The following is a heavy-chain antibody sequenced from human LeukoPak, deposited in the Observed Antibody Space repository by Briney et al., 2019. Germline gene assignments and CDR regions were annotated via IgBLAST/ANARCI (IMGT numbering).Heavy chain of an antibody. Sequence: SETLSLTCTVSGGSISSSSYYWGWIRQPPGKGLEWIGSIYYSGSTYYNPSLKSRVTISVDTSKNQFSLKLSSVTAADTAVCYCARLTNKPLYYFDYWGQGTLVTVSS. CDR2: IYYSGST. D-gene: IGHD2-8*01. J-gene: IGHJ4*02. CDR1: GGSISSSSYY. CDR3: ARLTNKPLYYFDY. V-gene: IGHV4-39*01.